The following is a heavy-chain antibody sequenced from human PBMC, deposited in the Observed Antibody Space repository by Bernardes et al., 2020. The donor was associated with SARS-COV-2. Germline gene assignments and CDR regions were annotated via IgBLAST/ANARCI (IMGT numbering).Heavy chain of an antibody. Sequence: SETLSLTCTVSGGSISSYYWSWIRQPAGKGLEWIGRIYTSGSTNYNPSLKSRVTMSVDTSKNQFSLKLSSVTAADTAVYYCARGRYYYDSSGYYFDAYYYYGMDVWGQGTTVTVSS. CDR2: IYTSGST. CDR1: GGSISSYY. V-gene: IGHV4-4*07. J-gene: IGHJ6*02. D-gene: IGHD3-22*01. CDR3: ARGRYYYDSSGYYFDAYYYYGMDV.